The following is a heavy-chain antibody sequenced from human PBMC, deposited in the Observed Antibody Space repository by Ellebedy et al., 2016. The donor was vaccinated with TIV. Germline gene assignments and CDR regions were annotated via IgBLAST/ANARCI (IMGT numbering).Heavy chain of an antibody. J-gene: IGHJ6*02. D-gene: IGHD3-10*01. CDR2: LSWNSGSI. V-gene: IGHV3-9*01. Sequence: GGSLRLSXAASGFTFDDYAMHWVRQAPGKGLEWVSGLSWNSGSIGYADSVKGRFTISRDNAKNSRYLQMNSLRAEDTALYYCAKDRDYYGSGGMDVWGQGATVTVSS. CDR1: GFTFDDYA. CDR3: AKDRDYYGSGGMDV.